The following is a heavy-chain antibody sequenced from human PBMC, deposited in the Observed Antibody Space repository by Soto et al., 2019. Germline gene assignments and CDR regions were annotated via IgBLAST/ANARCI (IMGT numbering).Heavy chain of an antibody. V-gene: IGHV6-1*01. Sequence: QVQLQQSGPGLVKPSQTLSLTCAISGDSVSSDSAAWNWIRQSPSRGLEWLGRTYYRSKWYIDYSVSMHGRITISPDTSKNHFSLQLNSVTPEDTAVYYCVRSRVFIAVTGMATYYYYYGMDVWGRGTTVTVSS. D-gene: IGHD6-19*01. CDR3: VRSRVFIAVTGMATYYYYYGMDV. J-gene: IGHJ6*02. CDR2: TYYRSKWYI. CDR1: GDSVSSDSAA.